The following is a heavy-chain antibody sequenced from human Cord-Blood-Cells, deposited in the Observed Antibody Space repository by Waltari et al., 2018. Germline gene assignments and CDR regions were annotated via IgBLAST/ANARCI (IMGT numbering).Heavy chain of an antibody. Sequence: EVQLLESGGGLVQPGGSLRLYCAASGFTFSSYAMSWVRQAPGKGVEWVSAISGSGGSTYYADSVKGRFTISRDNSKNTLYLQMNSLRAEDTAVYYCAKDGPTPDLYYDILTGILGDYYYMDVWGKGTTVTVSS. D-gene: IGHD3-9*01. CDR3: AKDGPTPDLYYDILTGILGDYYYMDV. J-gene: IGHJ6*03. CDR2: ISGSGGST. V-gene: IGHV3-23*01. CDR1: GFTFSSYA.